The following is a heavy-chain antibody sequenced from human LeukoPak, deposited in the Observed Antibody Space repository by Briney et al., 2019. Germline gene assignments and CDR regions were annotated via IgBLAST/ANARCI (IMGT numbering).Heavy chain of an antibody. Sequence: GGSLRPSCAASGFTFSGSAMHWVRQASGKGLEWVGRIRSKANSYATAYAASVKGRFTISRDDSKNTAYLQMNSLKTEDTAVYYCTRPRYDSSGYYYAPLDYWGQGTLVTVSS. D-gene: IGHD3-22*01. CDR3: TRPRYDSSGYYYAPLDY. J-gene: IGHJ4*02. CDR1: GFTFSGSA. CDR2: IRSKANSYAT. V-gene: IGHV3-73*01.